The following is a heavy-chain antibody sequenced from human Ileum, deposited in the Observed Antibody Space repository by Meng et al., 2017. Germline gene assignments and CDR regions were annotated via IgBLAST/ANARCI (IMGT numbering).Heavy chain of an antibody. CDR2: INHSGST. Sequence: QVEPQQGGAGPFTPSETLSLTCAVYGGSFSGYYWSWIRQPPGKGLEWIGEINHSGSTNYNPSLKSRVTISVDTSKNQFSLKLSSVTAADTAVYYCARGGHDSSGYYSFDYWGQGTLVTVSS. J-gene: IGHJ4*02. D-gene: IGHD3-22*01. V-gene: IGHV4-34*01. CDR1: GGSFSGYY. CDR3: ARGGHDSSGYYSFDY.